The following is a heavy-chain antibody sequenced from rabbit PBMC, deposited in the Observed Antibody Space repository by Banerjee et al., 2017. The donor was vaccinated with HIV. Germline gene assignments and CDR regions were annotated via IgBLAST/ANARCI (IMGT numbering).Heavy chain of an antibody. Sequence: VKPEGSLTLTCTASGFDFSSNAMCWVRQAPGKGLEWIACINSNTGNTVYATWAKGRFTISKTSWTTVTLQMTSLTAADTATYFCARDLAGVIGWNFNLWGPGTLVTVS. CDR2: INSNTGNT. D-gene: IGHD4-1*01. CDR3: ARDLAGVIGWNFNL. J-gene: IGHJ4*01. V-gene: IGHV1S45*01. CDR1: GFDFSSNA.